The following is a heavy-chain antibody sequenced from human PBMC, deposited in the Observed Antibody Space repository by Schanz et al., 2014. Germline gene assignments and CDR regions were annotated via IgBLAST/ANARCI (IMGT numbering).Heavy chain of an antibody. CDR1: GFIFNDYY. V-gene: IGHV3-11*01. J-gene: IGHJ3*02. Sequence: VQLAESGGSLVKPGGSLRLSCAASGFIFNDYYMNWIRQAPGKGLEWLSYISRDGTTSYYADSVKGRFTISRDNAKNSLYLEMTSRRGEDTAVYYCARESLNWEAFDIWGQGTVVTVSS. D-gene: IGHD7-27*01. CDR3: ARESLNWEAFDI. CDR2: ISRDGTTS.